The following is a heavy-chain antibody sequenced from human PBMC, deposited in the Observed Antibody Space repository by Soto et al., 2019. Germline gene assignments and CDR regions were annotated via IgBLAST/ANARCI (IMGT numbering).Heavy chain of an antibody. CDR3: ARSNETYYDFWSGYYYPAHFDY. D-gene: IGHD3-3*01. J-gene: IGHJ4*02. Sequence: TSETLSLTCTVSGGSISSYYWSWIRQPPGKGLEWIGYIYYSGSTNYNPSLKSRVTISVDTSKNQFSLKLSSVTAADTAVYYCARSNETYYDFWSGYYYPAHFDYWGQGTLVTVSS. V-gene: IGHV4-59*01. CDR2: IYYSGST. CDR1: GGSISSYY.